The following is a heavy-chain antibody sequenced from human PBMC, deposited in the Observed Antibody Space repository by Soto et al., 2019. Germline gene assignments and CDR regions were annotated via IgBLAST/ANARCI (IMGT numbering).Heavy chain of an antibody. D-gene: IGHD2-15*01. CDR3: ARHRQAYEAGYCSGGSCYSFDY. V-gene: IGHV4-39*01. CDR1: GGSISSSSYY. Sequence: SETLSLTCTVSGGSISSSSYYWGWIRQPPGKGLEWIGSIYYVGATDSTPSLKSRFTLSVDTPRTQSSLRRSSVTAADTAVYYCARHRQAYEAGYCSGGSCYSFDYWGQGTLVTVSS. J-gene: IGHJ4*02. CDR2: IYYVGAT.